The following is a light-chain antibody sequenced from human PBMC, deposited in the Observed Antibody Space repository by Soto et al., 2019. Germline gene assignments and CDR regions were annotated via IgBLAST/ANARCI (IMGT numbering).Light chain of an antibody. Sequence: QSALTQPASVSGSPGQSITISCTGTISDVGGYNYVSWYQQHPGKDPKLMIYDVSNPPSGVSNRVSGSKSGNTASLPIAGLQAEDEADYYCSSSTGSTTRLFVGGTQLTVL. CDR2: DVS. J-gene: IGLJ2*01. CDR1: ISDVGGYNY. CDR3: SSSTGSTTRL. V-gene: IGLV2-14*01.